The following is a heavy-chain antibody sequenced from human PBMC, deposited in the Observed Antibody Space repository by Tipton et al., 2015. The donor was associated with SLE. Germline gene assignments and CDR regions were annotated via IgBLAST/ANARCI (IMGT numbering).Heavy chain of an antibody. J-gene: IGHJ4*02. CDR3: ARDRLYYDLDY. V-gene: IGHV4-59*12. Sequence: TLSLTCTVSGGSISSYYWSLIRQPPGKGLEWIGYIYYSGSTNYNPSLKSRVTISVDTSKNQFSLKLSSVTAADTAMYYCARDRLYYDLDYWGQGTLVAVSS. CDR2: IYYSGST. D-gene: IGHD2-8*01. CDR1: GGSISSYY.